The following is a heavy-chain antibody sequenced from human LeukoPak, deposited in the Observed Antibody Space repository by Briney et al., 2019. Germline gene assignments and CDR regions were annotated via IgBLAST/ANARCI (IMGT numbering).Heavy chain of an antibody. CDR3: ARVHDSDWYFDY. V-gene: IGHV1-46*01. D-gene: IGHD6-19*01. CDR2: IKPSGGST. J-gene: IGHJ4*01. CDR1: GYSFTTYY. Sequence: GASVKVSSKASGYSFTTYYMHWVRQAPGQGLEWMGIIKPSGGSTSYAQKFQDRVTMTRDTSTSTVYMELSSLRSEDTAVYYCARVHDSDWYFDYWGHGNLVTVSS.